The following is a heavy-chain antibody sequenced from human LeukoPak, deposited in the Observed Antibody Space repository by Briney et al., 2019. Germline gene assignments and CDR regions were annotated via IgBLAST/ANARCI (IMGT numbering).Heavy chain of an antibody. CDR3: AREPPGITANMDV. J-gene: IGHJ6*03. Sequence: SVKVSCEASGYTFTGYYMHWVRQAPGQGLEWVGGIYPDGGSEDYAHTLQGRVTITRDTTINTAYMELSRLRSDDTAVYYCAREPPGITANMDVWGKGTTVTVSS. CDR2: IYPDGGSE. CDR1: GYTFTGYY. V-gene: IGHV1-2*02. D-gene: IGHD3-10*01.